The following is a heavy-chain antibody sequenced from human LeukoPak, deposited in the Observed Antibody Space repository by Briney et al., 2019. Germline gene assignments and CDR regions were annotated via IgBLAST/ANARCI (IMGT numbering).Heavy chain of an antibody. Sequence: SETLSLTCTASGGSISSYYWSWIRQPPGKRLEWIGYISDSGSTNYNPSLTSRVTISVDTSENHFSLKLSSVTAADTPVYYCARSRVTGTTFLDYWGQGTLVTVSS. V-gene: IGHV4-59*01. D-gene: IGHD1-1*01. CDR3: ARSRVTGTTFLDY. J-gene: IGHJ4*02. CDR1: GGSISSYY. CDR2: ISDSGST.